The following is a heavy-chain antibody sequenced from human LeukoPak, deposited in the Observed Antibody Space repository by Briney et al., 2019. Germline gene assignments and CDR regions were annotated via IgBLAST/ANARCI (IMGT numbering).Heavy chain of an antibody. D-gene: IGHD1-7*01. Sequence: GGSLRLSCAASGFTVSSNYIAWVRQAPGKGLEWVSFFYRGGITYYADSVKGRFTISRDNSKNTLYLQMNSLRAEDTAMYYCARDRGTNWFDPWGQGTLVTLSS. CDR1: GFTVSSNY. J-gene: IGHJ5*02. V-gene: IGHV3-66*01. CDR2: FYRGGIT. CDR3: ARDRGTNWFDP.